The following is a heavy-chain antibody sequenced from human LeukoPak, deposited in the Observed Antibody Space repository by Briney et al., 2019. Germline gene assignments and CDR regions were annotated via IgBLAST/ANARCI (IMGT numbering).Heavy chain of an antibody. Sequence: ASVKVSCKASGYTFTSYGISWVRQAPGQGLEWMGWISSYNGNTNYAQKLQGRVTMSTDTSTGTAYMELRSLRSDDTAVYYCARRVAVVRRDAFDIWGQGTMVTVSS. CDR3: ARRVAVVRRDAFDI. D-gene: IGHD3-22*01. V-gene: IGHV1-18*01. J-gene: IGHJ3*02. CDR1: GYTFTSYG. CDR2: ISSYNGNT.